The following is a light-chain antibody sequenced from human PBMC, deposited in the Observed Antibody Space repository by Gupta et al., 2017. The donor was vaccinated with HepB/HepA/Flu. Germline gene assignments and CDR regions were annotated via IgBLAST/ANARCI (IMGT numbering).Light chain of an antibody. CDR1: QSVSSY. V-gene: IGKV3-11*01. CDR2: DAS. CDR3: QRESNRRT. J-gene: IGKJ4*02. Sequence: VLTQSPATLALPPGKSATRSCRASQSVSSYLSWYQKQTGKATRLLSYDASHRATGIPAMFSSSRSGTYINITISRLEPEYVAVYCCQRESNRRTFGEGTKVEIK.